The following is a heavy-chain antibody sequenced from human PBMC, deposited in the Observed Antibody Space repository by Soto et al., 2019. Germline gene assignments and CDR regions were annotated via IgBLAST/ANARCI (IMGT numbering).Heavy chain of an antibody. CDR1: GFTFSNAW. CDR2: IKSKTDGGTT. V-gene: IGHV3-15*01. Sequence: GGSLRLSCSASGFTFSNAWMSWVRQAPGKGLEWVGRIKSKTDGGTTDYAAPVKGRFTISRDDSKNTLYLQMNSLKTEDTAVYYCTTPYYYGSGPFEYWGQGTLVTVSS. J-gene: IGHJ4*02. D-gene: IGHD3-10*01. CDR3: TTPYYYGSGPFEY.